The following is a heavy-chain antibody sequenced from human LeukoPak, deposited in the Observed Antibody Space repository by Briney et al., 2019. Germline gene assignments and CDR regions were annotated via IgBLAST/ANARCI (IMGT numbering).Heavy chain of an antibody. CDR3: ARVSGLPNWFDP. J-gene: IGHJ5*02. CDR2: ISSSSSYI. V-gene: IGHV3-21*01. Sequence: GGSLRLSCAASGFTFSGHWMSWVRQAPAKGLEWVSSISSSSSYIYYADSVKGRFTISRDNAKNSLYLQMNSLRAEDTAVYYCARVSGLPNWFDPWGQGTLVTVSS. D-gene: IGHD3-10*01. CDR1: GFTFSGHW.